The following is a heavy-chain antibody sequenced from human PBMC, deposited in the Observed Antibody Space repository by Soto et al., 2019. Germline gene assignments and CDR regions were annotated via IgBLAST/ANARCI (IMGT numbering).Heavy chain of an antibody. V-gene: IGHV5-51*01. Sequence: GESLKISCKGSGYSFTSYWIGWVRQMPGKGLEWMGIIYPGDSDTRYSPSFQGQVTISADKSISTAYLQWSSLKASDTAMYYCARFAMGDSSGYYYADYYYGMDVWGQGTTVTVSS. CDR1: GYSFTSYW. CDR2: IYPGDSDT. CDR3: ARFAMGDSSGYYYADYYYGMDV. D-gene: IGHD3-22*01. J-gene: IGHJ6*02.